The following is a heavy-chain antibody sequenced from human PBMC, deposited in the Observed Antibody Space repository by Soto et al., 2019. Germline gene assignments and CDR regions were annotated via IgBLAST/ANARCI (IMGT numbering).Heavy chain of an antibody. J-gene: IGHJ4*02. CDR1: GFTFSGYA. Sequence: GGSLRLSCAASGFTFSGYAMSWVRQAPGKGLEWVSGISGSGGNSYYADSVRGRFTISRDNSRNTLYMQMNSLRSEDTAVYYCAKDLTGTKYYFDYWGQGTLVTVSS. V-gene: IGHV3-23*01. CDR2: ISGSGGNS. CDR3: AKDLTGTKYYFDY. D-gene: IGHD1-7*01.